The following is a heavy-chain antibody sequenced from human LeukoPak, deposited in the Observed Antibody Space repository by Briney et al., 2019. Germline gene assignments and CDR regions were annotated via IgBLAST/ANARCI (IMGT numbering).Heavy chain of an antibody. CDR3: ARDLNYYDSSGYLYYYGMDV. D-gene: IGHD3-22*01. CDR1: GGSISSGGYY. CDR2: IYYSGST. V-gene: IGHV4-61*08. Sequence: SETLSLTCTVSGGSISSGGYYWSWIRQPPGKGLEWIGYIYYSGSTNYNPSLKSRVTISVDTSKNQFSLKLSSVTAADTAVYYCARDLNYYDSSGYLYYYGMDVWGQGTTVTVSS. J-gene: IGHJ6*02.